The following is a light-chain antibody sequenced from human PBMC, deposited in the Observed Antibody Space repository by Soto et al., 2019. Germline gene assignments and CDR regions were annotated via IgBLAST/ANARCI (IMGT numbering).Light chain of an antibody. CDR1: QDISSY. Sequence: DIQLTQSPSFLSASVGDRVIITCRASQDISSYLAWYQQRPGKVPRFLTHAASTLQSGVPSRFSAAGSGTTFTLTISSLQPEDIATYYCQQLNRFPRTFGQGTKVEVK. V-gene: IGKV1-9*01. CDR3: QQLNRFPRT. CDR2: AAS. J-gene: IGKJ1*01.